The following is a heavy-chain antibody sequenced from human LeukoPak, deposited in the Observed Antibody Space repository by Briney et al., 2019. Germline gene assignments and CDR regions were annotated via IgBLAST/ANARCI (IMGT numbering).Heavy chain of an antibody. CDR3: ARLNSGTYLDY. V-gene: IGHV2-70*04. D-gene: IGHD1-26*01. Sequence: ESGPTLVNPTQTLTLTRTFSGFSLSTSGMRVSWIRQPPGKALEWLARIDWDDDKFYSTSLKTRLTISKDTSKNQVVLTMTNMDPVDTATYYCARLNSGTYLDYWGQGTLVTVSS. CDR2: IDWDDDK. CDR1: GFSLSTSGMR. J-gene: IGHJ4*02.